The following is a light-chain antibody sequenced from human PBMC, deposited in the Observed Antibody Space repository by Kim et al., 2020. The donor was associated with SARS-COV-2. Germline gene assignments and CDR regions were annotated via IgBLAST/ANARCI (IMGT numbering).Light chain of an antibody. CDR1: SIDVGAYKY. V-gene: IGLV2-14*04. Sequence: GQSITISCTGTSIDVGAYKYVSWYPQHPGKAPELMIFDVSERPSGISNRFSGSKSGNTASLTISGLQAEDEADYYCSSYARSSSYVFGTGTKVTVL. J-gene: IGLJ1*01. CDR3: SSYARSSSYV. CDR2: DVS.